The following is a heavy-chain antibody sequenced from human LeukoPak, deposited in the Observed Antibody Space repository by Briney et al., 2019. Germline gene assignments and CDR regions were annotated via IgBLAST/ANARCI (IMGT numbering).Heavy chain of an antibody. CDR3: ARDLYRLLLVGWFDP. D-gene: IGHD1-26*01. J-gene: IGHJ5*02. Sequence: ASVKVSCKASGYTFTSYAMNWVRQAPGQGLEWMGWINTNTGNPTYAQGFTGRFVFSLDTSVSTAYLQISSLKAEDTAVYYCARDLYRLLLVGWFDPWGQGTLVTVSS. V-gene: IGHV7-4-1*02. CDR2: INTNTGNP. CDR1: GYTFTSYA.